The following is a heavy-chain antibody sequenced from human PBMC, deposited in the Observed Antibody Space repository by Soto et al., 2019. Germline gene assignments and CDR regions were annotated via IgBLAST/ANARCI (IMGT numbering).Heavy chain of an antibody. V-gene: IGHV4-39*02. CDR2: IYYSGST. Sequence: QLQLQESGPGLVKPSETLSLTCTVSGGSISSSSYYWGWIRQPPGKGLEWIGSIYYSGSTYYNPSLKSRVTISVDTSKNQFSLKLSSVTAADTAVYYCARERGDTIFGVVNYGMDVWGQGTTVTVSS. J-gene: IGHJ6*02. CDR1: GGSISSSSYY. CDR3: ARERGDTIFGVVNYGMDV. D-gene: IGHD3-3*01.